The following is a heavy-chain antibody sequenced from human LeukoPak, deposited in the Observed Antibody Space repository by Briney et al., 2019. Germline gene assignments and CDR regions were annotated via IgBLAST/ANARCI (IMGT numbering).Heavy chain of an antibody. CDR2: MNPNSGNT. D-gene: IGHD2-15*01. CDR1: GYTFTSYD. J-gene: IGHJ4*02. Sequence: ASVKVSCKASGYTFTSYDINWVRQATGQGLEWMGWMNPNSGNTGYAQKFQGRVTMTRNTSISTAYMELSSLRSEDTAVYYCARGLRYCSGGSCGYYFDYWGQGTLVTVSS. CDR3: ARGLRYCSGGSCGYYFDY. V-gene: IGHV1-8*01.